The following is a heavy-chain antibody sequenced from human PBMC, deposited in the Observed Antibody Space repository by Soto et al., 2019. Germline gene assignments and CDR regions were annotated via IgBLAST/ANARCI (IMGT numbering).Heavy chain of an antibody. D-gene: IGHD2-2*02. J-gene: IGHJ4*02. V-gene: IGHV4-61*01. CDR1: GGSVSSGSYY. Sequence: QVQLQESGPGLVKPSETLSLTCTVSGGSVSSGSYYWSWIRQPPGKGREWIGYIYYSGSTNYNPPLESRVTISVDTSKKQFSLKLSSVTAADTAVYYCARARGSRGYCISTSCYKIWGYDYWGQGTLVTVSS. CDR2: IYYSGST. CDR3: ARARGSRGYCISTSCYKIWGYDY.